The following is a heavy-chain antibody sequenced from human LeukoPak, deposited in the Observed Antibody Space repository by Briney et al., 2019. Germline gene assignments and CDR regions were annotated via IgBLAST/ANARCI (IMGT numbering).Heavy chain of an antibody. CDR3: ASRILRSPYVVVPAGDYYYGMDV. CDR1: GGSFSGYY. V-gene: IGHV4-34*01. J-gene: IGHJ6*02. CDR2: INHSGST. D-gene: IGHD2-2*01. Sequence: SETLSLTCAVYGGSFSGYYWSWIRQPPGKGLEWIGEINHSGSTNYNPSLKSRVTISVDTSKNQFSLKLSSVTAADTAVYYCASRILRSPYVVVPAGDYYYGMDVWGQGTTVTVSS.